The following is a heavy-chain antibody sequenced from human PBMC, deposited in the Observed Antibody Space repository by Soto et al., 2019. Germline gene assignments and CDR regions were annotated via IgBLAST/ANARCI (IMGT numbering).Heavy chain of an antibody. V-gene: IGHV3-48*02. CDR2: ISDDSGTI. Sequence: GGSLSLSCSASEFPFSTYIMHLVRQAPGKGLEWVSYISDDSGTIYYADYVKGRFTISRDNAKNSVYLQMNSLRDDDTATYYCAREPSGGDDYGDPRESWGQGTRVTVSS. J-gene: IGHJ5*02. CDR3: AREPSGGDDYGDPRES. D-gene: IGHD4-17*01. CDR1: EFPFSTYI.